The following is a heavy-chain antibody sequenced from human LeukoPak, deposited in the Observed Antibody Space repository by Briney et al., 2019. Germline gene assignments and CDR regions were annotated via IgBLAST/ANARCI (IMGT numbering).Heavy chain of an antibody. V-gene: IGHV4-61*02. CDR1: GGSISSGSYY. CDR2: IYTSGST. CDR3: ARDHSSSWRNFDY. Sequence: SETLSLTCTVSGGSISSGSYYWSWIRQPAGKGLECIRRIYTSGSTNYNPPLKSRFTISVDTSKNQFSLKLSAVTAADTAVYYCARDHSSSWRNFDYWGQGTLVTVSS. D-gene: IGHD6-13*01. J-gene: IGHJ4*02.